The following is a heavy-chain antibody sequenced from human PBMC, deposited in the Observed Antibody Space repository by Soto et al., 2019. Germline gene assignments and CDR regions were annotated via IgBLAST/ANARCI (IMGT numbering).Heavy chain of an antibody. V-gene: IGHV4-31*03. CDR3: AREVGGSGSYYVDI. D-gene: IGHD3-10*01. Sequence: QVQLQESGPGLVKPSQTLSLTCTVSGDSISSGGYYWSWIRQHPGKGLEWIGYIYYSGRTYYNPSLKSRITISVDTSKNQFSLELSSVTAADTAVYYCAREVGGSGSYYVDIWGQGTMVTVSS. J-gene: IGHJ3*02. CDR1: GDSISSGGYY. CDR2: IYYSGRT.